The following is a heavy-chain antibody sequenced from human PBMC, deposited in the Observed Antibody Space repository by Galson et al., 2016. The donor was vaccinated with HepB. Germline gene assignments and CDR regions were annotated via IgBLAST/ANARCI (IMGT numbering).Heavy chain of an antibody. CDR3: ARLFGGYIDY. V-gene: IGHV3-53*01. CDR1: GFSVSNNY. Sequence: SLRLSCAASGFSVSNNYMSWVRQAPGKGLEWVSDISGSGITTYYADSVKGRFTIPRDNSKKTVYLQMSSLRAEDTAVYYCARLFGGYIDYWGNGTLVIVS. CDR2: ISGSGITT. D-gene: IGHD2-15*01. J-gene: IGHJ4*01.